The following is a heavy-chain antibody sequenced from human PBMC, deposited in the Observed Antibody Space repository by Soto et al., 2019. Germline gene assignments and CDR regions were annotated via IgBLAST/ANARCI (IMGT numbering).Heavy chain of an antibody. CDR1: GFTFSSYA. Sequence: GGSLRLSCAASGFTFSSYAMSWVRQAPGKGLEWVSAISGSGGSTYYADSVKGRFTISRDNSKNTLYLQMNSLRAEDTAVYYCAKKPRQYCSSTSCYGDYWGQGTLVTVSS. V-gene: IGHV3-23*01. D-gene: IGHD2-2*01. J-gene: IGHJ4*02. CDR2: ISGSGGST. CDR3: AKKPRQYCSSTSCYGDY.